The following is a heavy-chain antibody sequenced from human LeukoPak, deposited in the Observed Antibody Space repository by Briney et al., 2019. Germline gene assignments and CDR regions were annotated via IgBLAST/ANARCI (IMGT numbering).Heavy chain of an antibody. CDR1: GFTFSSYS. D-gene: IGHD2-2*02. Sequence: PGGSLRLSCAASGFTFSSYSMNWVRQAPGKGLEWVSSISSSSSYIYYADSVKGRFTISRDNAKNSLYLQMNSLRAEDTAVYYCASEREIVVVPAAISSPGLSQDYWGQGTLVTVSS. J-gene: IGHJ4*02. CDR3: ASEREIVVVPAAISSPGLSQDY. CDR2: ISSSSSYI. V-gene: IGHV3-21*01.